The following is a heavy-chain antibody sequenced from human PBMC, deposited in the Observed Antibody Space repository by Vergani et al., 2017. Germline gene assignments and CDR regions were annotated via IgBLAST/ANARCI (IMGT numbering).Heavy chain of an antibody. J-gene: IGHJ3*02. CDR3: ARVGVGDSSGHDAFDI. CDR2: ISSSGSTI. CDR1: GFTFSSYS. V-gene: IGHV3-48*04. Sequence: EVQLVESGGGLVQPGGSLRLSCAASGFTFSSYSMNWVRQAPGKGLEWVSYISSSGSTIYYADSVKGRFTISRDNAKNSLYLQMNSLRAEDTAVYYCARVGVGDSSGHDAFDIWGQGTMVTVSS. D-gene: IGHD3-22*01.